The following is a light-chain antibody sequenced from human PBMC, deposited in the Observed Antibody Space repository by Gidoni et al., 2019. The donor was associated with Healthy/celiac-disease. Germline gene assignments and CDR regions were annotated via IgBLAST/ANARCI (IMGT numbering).Light chain of an antibody. CDR3: QQYGSSPPNT. CDR2: GAS. CDR1: QSVSSSY. J-gene: IGKJ2*01. V-gene: IGKV3-20*01. Sequence: IVFTQSPGTLSLSPGERATLSCRASQSVSSSYLAWYQQKPGQAPRLLIYGASSRATGIPDRFSGSGSGTDFTLTISRLEPEDFAVYYCQQYGSSPPNTFGQXTKLEIK.